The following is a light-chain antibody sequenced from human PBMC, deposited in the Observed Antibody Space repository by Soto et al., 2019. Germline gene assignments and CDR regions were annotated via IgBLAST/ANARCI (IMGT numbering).Light chain of an antibody. J-gene: IGKJ4*01. CDR2: WAS. V-gene: IGKV4-1*01. CDR1: QSVLHSSNNKNY. Sequence: DIVMTQSPDSLAVSLGERATINCKASQSVLHSSNNKNYLAWYQQKPGQPPKLLIYWASTRESGVPDRFSGSGSGTDFTLTISSLQAEDVAVYYCQQYYSTPLTFGGGTMVEIK. CDR3: QQYYSTPLT.